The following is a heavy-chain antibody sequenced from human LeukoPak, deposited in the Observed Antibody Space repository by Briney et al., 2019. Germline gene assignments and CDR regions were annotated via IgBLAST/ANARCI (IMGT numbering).Heavy chain of an antibody. J-gene: IGHJ6*03. CDR1: GFTFSSYW. CDR2: IKQDGSEK. Sequence: PAGSLRLSCAASGFTFSSYWMSWVRQAPGKGLEWVANIKQDGSEKYYVDSVKGRFTISRDNAKNSLYLQMNSLRAEDTAVYYCARHRTADGNADYMDVWGKGTTVTASS. CDR3: ARHRTADGNADYMDV. D-gene: IGHD6-13*01. V-gene: IGHV3-7*01.